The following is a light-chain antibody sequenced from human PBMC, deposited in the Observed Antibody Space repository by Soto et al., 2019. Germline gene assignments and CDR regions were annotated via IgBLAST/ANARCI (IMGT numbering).Light chain of an antibody. CDR3: CSYAGSSTFLYV. CDR1: RSDVGSSNL. Sequence: SVLTQPASVSGSPGQSITLSCPGTRSDVGSSNLVSWYQQHPGKAPKLMIYEVSKRPSGVSNRFSGSKSGNTASLTISGLQAEDEADYYCCSYAGSSTFLYVFGTGTKVTVL. CDR2: EVS. V-gene: IGLV2-23*02. J-gene: IGLJ1*01.